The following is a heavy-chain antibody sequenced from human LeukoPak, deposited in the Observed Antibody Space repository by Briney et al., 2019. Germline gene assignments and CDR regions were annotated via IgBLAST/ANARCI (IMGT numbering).Heavy chain of an antibody. Sequence: SETLSLTCAVYGGSFSGYYWSWIRQPPGKGLEWIGEINHSGSTNYNPSLKSRVTISVDTSKNQFSLKLSSVTAADTAVYYCARGHSSSWYYDYYGMDVWGQGTTVTVPS. CDR3: ARGHSSSWYYDYYGMDV. CDR2: INHSGST. D-gene: IGHD6-13*01. CDR1: GGSFSGYY. J-gene: IGHJ6*02. V-gene: IGHV4-34*01.